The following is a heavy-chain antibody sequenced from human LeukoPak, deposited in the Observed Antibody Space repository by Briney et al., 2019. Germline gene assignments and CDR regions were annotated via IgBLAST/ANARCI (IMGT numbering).Heavy chain of an antibody. D-gene: IGHD5/OR15-5a*01. Sequence: GGSLRLSCTASAITFSNSWMSWVRQAPGKGLEWVANINEDGSGTNYVDSVKGRFTISRDNAKNSLFLQMNSLRGEDTAIYYCARHLAGDSLYRHFDYWGQGTLVTVSS. CDR3: ARHLAGDSLYRHFDY. CDR2: INEDGSGT. J-gene: IGHJ4*02. CDR1: AITFSNSW. V-gene: IGHV3-7*04.